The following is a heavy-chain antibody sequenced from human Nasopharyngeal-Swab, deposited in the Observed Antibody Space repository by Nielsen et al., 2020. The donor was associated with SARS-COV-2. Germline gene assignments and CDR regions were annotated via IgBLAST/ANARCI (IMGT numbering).Heavy chain of an antibody. CDR2: IAHDASNE. Sequence: SLKISCAASGFTFSSFGMHWVLQAPGTGLEWVSFIAHDASNEYYGDSVKGRFSISRDSSKNTLYLQMNSLRVDDTAIYYCAREGSERGGAFDIWGQGTMVAVSS. J-gene: IGHJ3*02. D-gene: IGHD1-1*01. CDR3: AREGSERGGAFDI. V-gene: IGHV3-30*03. CDR1: GFTFSSFG.